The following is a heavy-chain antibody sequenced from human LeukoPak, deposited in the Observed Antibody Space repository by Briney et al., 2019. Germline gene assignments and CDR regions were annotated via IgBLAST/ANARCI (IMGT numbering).Heavy chain of an antibody. CDR3: ARGHYDILTGYPSFDY. CDR1: GYTFTSYG. J-gene: IGHJ4*02. CDR2: ISAYNGNT. D-gene: IGHD3-9*01. V-gene: IGHV1-18*01. Sequence: VASVKVSCKASGYTFTSYGISWVRQAPGQGLEWMGWISAYNGNTNYAQKLQGRVTMTTDTSTSTAYMELRSLRSDETAVYYCARGHYDILTGYPSFDYWGQGTLVTVSS.